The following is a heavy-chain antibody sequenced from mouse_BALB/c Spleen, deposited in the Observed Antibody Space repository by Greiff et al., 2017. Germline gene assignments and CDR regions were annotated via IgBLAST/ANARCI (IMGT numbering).Heavy chain of an antibody. Sequence: EVQRVASGGGLVQPGGSRKLSCAASGFTFSDYGMAWVRQAPGKGPEWVAFISNLAYSIYDADTVTGRFTISRANSKNTLYLEMSSLRSEDTATDYCASDLAVTNAMDYWGQGTSVTVSS. CDR3: ASDLAVTNAMDY. J-gene: IGHJ4*01. V-gene: IGHV5-15*02. D-gene: IGHD1-1*01. CDR2: ISNLAYSI. CDR1: GFTFSDYG.